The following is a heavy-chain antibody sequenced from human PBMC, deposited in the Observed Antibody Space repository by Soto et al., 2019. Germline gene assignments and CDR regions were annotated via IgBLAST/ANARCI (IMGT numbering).Heavy chain of an antibody. D-gene: IGHD3-16*01. CDR2: IKEDGSEE. Sequence: EVQLVESGGGLVQPGGSLRLSCAASGFTFSTYWMNWVRQAPGKGLEWVANIKEDGSEEYYVDSVKGRFTISRDNAKNSLYLDMNSPRGEDTAVYYCARDWGAPGRGSAFGYYYHFGMDVWGQGTTVTVPS. J-gene: IGHJ6*02. CDR1: GFTFSTYW. V-gene: IGHV3-7*05. CDR3: ARDWGAPGRGSAFGYYYHFGMDV.